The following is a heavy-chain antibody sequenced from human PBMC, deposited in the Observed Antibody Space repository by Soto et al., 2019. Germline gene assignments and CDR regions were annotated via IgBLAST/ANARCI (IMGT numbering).Heavy chain of an antibody. CDR1: GGSFSGYY. CDR2: INHSGST. V-gene: IGHV4-34*01. J-gene: IGHJ5*02. D-gene: IGHD2-15*01. Sequence: KTSETLSLTCAVYGGSFSGYYWSWIRQPPGKGLEWIGEINHSGSTNYNPSLKCRDTISVDTSKNQFSLKLSSVTAADTAVYYCERGHSGSWFDPWGQGTLVTVSS. CDR3: ERGHSGSWFDP.